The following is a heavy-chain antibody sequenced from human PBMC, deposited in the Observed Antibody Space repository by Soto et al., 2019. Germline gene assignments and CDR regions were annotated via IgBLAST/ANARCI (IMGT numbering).Heavy chain of an antibody. CDR3: ARVETGTTGWFDP. J-gene: IGHJ5*02. CDR1: GGSISSSSYY. D-gene: IGHD1-1*01. V-gene: IGHV4-39*01. CDR2: IYYSGST. Sequence: SETLSLSCTVSGGSISSSSYYWGWIRQPPGKGLEWIGSIYYSGSTYYNPSLKSRVTISVDTSKNQFSLKLSSVTAADTAVYYCARVETGTTGWFDPWXQGTLVPVSS.